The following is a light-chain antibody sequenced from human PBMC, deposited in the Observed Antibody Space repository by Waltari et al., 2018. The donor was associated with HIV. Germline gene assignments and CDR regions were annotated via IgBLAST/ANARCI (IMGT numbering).Light chain of an antibody. CDR2: EVS. Sequence: QSALTQPASVSGSPGQSITISCPGTSSDVGGYNYFWYQQHPGKAPKLMSYEVSNRTEGVSNRSSGSESGKTASLTISGLQDEDEADYYCSSYTSSSTLDVFGTGTKVTVL. J-gene: IGLJ1*01. CDR1: SSDVGGYNY. CDR3: SSYTSSSTLDV. V-gene: IGLV2-14*01.